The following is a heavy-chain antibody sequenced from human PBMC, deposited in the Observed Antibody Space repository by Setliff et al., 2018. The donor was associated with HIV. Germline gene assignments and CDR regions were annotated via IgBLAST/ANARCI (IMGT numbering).Heavy chain of an antibody. V-gene: IGHV3-20*04. CDR3: ARALGEVNNDWNLAHMDV. CDR1: GFTFNDFG. D-gene: IGHD1-1*01. J-gene: IGHJ6*03. CDR2: ISWNGVTI. Sequence: GGSLRLSCSASGFTFNDFGMSWVRQAPGKGLEWVSGISWNGVTIGYIASVQGRFTISRDNAKNSLYLEMSSLRDEDTALYYCARALGEVNNDWNLAHMDVWGKGTTVTVSS.